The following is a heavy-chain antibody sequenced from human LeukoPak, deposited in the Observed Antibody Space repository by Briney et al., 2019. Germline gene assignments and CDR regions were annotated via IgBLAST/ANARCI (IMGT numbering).Heavy chain of an antibody. V-gene: IGHV3-30*18. CDR1: GLTFSSYG. D-gene: IGHD3-22*01. J-gene: IGHJ4*02. CDR2: ISYDGSNK. CDR3: AKDGDYYDSSGYSPGWGT. Sequence: GGSLRLSCAASGLTFSSYGMHWVRQAPGKGLEWVAVISYDGSNKYYADSVKGRFTISRDNSKNTLYLQMNSLRAEDTAVYYCAKDGDYYDSSGYSPGWGTWGQGTLVTVSS.